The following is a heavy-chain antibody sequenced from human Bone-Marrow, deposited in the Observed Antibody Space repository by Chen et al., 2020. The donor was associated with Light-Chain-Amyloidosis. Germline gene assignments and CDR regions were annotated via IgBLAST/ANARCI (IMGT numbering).Heavy chain of an antibody. CDR3: ARRRDGYNFDY. D-gene: IGHD5-12*01. V-gene: IGHV5-51*01. CDR2: IYPDDSDA. Sequence: GYTFPNYWIGWVRQMPGKGLEWMGVIYPDDSDARYSPSFEGXXTISADKSITTAYLQWRSLKASDTAMYYCARRRDGYNFDYWGQGTLVTVSS. J-gene: IGHJ4*02. CDR1: GYTFPNYW.